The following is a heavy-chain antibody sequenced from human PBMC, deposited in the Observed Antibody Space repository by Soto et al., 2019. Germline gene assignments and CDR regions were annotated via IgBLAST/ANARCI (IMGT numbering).Heavy chain of an antibody. CDR1: GFTFSDYY. V-gene: IGHV3-11*05. CDR3: ACAHGSGCYTFGS. Sequence: QVQLVESGGGLVKPGGSLRLSCAASGFTFSDYYMSWIRQAPGKGREWVSYISSSRSDTNYADSVKGRITISRDHAKESLYLQMNIRKAEDTAVYYCACAHGSGCYTFGSWGQGTLVTVSS. CDR2: ISSSRSDT. J-gene: IGHJ5*01. D-gene: IGHD3-10*01.